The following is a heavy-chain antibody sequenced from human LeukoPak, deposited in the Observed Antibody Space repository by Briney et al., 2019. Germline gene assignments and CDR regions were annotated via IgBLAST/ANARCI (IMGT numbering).Heavy chain of an antibody. CDR2: IDSNGIST. V-gene: IGHV3-74*03. CDR3: ARDRTAWFGDLLIGYGMDV. Sequence: GGSLRLSCAASGFTFSNYWIHWVRQAPGKGLVWVSRIDSNGISTTYVDSVKGRFTISRDNAKKTLYLQMNSLRAEDTAVYYCARDRTAWFGDLLIGYGMDVWGQGTTVTVSS. D-gene: IGHD3-10*01. J-gene: IGHJ6*02. CDR1: GFTFSNYW.